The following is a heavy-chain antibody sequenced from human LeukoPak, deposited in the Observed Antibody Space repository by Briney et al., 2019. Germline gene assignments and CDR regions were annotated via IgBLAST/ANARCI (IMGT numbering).Heavy chain of an antibody. CDR1: GGSISSYY. D-gene: IGHD2-2*01. CDR2: IYYSGST. J-gene: IGHJ4*02. Sequence: SETLSLTCTVSGGSISSYYWGWIRQPPGKGLEWIGYIYYSGSTNYNPSLKSRVTISVDTSKNQFSLKLSSVTAADTAVYYCARHDSYCSSTSCPIDYWGQGTLVTVSS. CDR3: ARHDSYCSSTSCPIDY. V-gene: IGHV4-59*08.